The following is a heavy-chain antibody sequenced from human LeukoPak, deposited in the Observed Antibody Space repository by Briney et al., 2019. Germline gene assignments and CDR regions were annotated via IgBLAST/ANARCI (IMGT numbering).Heavy chain of an antibody. CDR2: ISYSGTT. J-gene: IGHJ4*02. D-gene: IGHD1-26*01. V-gene: IGHV4-39*01. CDR3: ARHKMGTTRLYYFDY. Sequence: PSETLSLTCTVSGGSISSSYYYWGWIRQPPGKGLEWIGTISYSGTTYYNPSLESRVTISVDTSRNQFSLKLTSVTAADTAVYYCARHKMGTTRLYYFDYWGQGTPVTVSS. CDR1: GGSISSSYYY.